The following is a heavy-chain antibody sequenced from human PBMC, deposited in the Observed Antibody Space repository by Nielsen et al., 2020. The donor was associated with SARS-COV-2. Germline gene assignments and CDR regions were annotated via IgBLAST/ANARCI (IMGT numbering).Heavy chain of an antibody. CDR3: ARDEGREAWYPLY. J-gene: IGHJ4*02. V-gene: IGHV4-31*03. CDR2: IYYSGST. CDR1: GGSISSGGYY. Sequence: SETLSLTCTVSGGSISSGGYYWSWIRQHPGKGLEWIGYIYYSGSTYYNPSLKSRVTISVNTSKNQFSLKLSSVTAADTAVYYCARDEGREAWYPLYCVQGTLVTVSS. D-gene: IGHD6-13*01.